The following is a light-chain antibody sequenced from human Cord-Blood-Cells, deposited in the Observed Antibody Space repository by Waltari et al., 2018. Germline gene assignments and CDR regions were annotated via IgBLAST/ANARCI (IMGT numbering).Light chain of an antibody. CDR1: QDISNY. J-gene: IGKJ1*01. CDR2: DAS. V-gene: IGKV1-33*01. CDR3: QQYDNPPWT. Sequence: DIQMTQFPSSLSASVGDRVTITCQASQDISNYLNWYQQKPGKAPKLLIYDASNLETGVPSRFSGSGSGTDFTFTISSLQPEDIATYYCQQYDNPPWTFGQGTKVEIK.